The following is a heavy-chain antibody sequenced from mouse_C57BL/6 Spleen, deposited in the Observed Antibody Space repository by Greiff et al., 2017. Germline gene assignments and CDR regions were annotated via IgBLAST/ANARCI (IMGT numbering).Heavy chain of an antibody. J-gene: IGHJ4*01. D-gene: IGHD1-1*02. CDR3: ARGGLVEGDAMDY. V-gene: IGHV3-6*01. CDR1: GYSITSGYY. Sequence: EVQLQQSGPGLVKPSQSLSLTCSVTGYSITSGYYWNWIRQFPGNKLEWMGYISYDGSNNYNPSLKNRISITRDTSKNQFFLKLNSVTTEDTATYYCARGGLVEGDAMDYWGQGTSVTVSS. CDR2: ISYDGSN.